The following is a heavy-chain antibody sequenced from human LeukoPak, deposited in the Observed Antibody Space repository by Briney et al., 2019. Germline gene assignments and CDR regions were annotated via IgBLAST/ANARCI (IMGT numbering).Heavy chain of an antibody. CDR3: ARRKYCTDGVCYKDFDY. Sequence: PSETLSLTCAVFGGSLSGYHWSWIRQPPGKGLEWIGGINHSGITNYNPSVKSRATISVDTSKNQFSLKLSSVTAADTAVYYCARRKYCTDGVCYKDFDYWGQGTLVTVSS. D-gene: IGHD2-8*01. V-gene: IGHV4-34*01. CDR1: GGSLSGYH. CDR2: INHSGIT. J-gene: IGHJ4*02.